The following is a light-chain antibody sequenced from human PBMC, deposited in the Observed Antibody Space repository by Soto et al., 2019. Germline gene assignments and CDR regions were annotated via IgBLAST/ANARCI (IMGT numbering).Light chain of an antibody. V-gene: IGKV1-5*01. J-gene: IGKJ1*01. CDR3: QQYNNYPRT. Sequence: DIQMTQSPSTLSASIADRVTITCRASESIRTWLAWYQHKPGKAPKFLIYDASSLESGVPSRFSGSGSGTEFTLTISNLQPDDFATYFCQQYNNYPRTFGQGTKVEIK. CDR2: DAS. CDR1: ESIRTW.